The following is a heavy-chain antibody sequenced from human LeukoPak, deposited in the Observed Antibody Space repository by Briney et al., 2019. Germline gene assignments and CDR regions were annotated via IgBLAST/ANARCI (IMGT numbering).Heavy chain of an antibody. CDR3: ARSPSIVTTDFDY. Sequence: GGSLRLSCAASGFTFSSYAMHWVRQAPGKGLEWVAVISYDGGNKYYADSVKGRFTISRDNSKNTLYLQMNSLRAEDTAMYYCARSPSIVTTDFDYWGQGTLVTVSS. J-gene: IGHJ4*02. CDR1: GFTFSSYA. D-gene: IGHD4-11*01. CDR2: ISYDGGNK. V-gene: IGHV3-30-3*01.